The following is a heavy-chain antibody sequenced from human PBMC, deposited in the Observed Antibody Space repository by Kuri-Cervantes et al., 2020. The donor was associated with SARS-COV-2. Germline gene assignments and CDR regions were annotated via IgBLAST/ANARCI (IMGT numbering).Heavy chain of an antibody. CDR1: GYTFTSYY. CDR2: INPSGGST. Sequence: ASVKVSCKASGYTFTSYYMHWVRQAPGQGLEWMGIINPSGGSTSYAQKFQGRVTMTRDTSISTAYMELSRLRSDDTAVYYCARDGVVVVPAAISFGMDVWGQGTTVTVSS. D-gene: IGHD2-2*01. J-gene: IGHJ6*02. V-gene: IGHV1-46*01. CDR3: ARDGVVVVPAAISFGMDV.